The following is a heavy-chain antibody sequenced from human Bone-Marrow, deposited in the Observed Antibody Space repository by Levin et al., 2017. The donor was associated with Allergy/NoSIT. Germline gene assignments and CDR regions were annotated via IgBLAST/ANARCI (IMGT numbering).Heavy chain of an antibody. CDR2: IYSGGST. V-gene: IGHV3-53*01. Sequence: PGGSLRLSCAASGFTVSSNYMSWVRQAPGKGLEWVSVIYSGGSTYYADSVKGRFTISRDNSKNTLYLQMNSLRAEDTAVYYCARGGSSWYEWVDYWGQGTLVTVSS. CDR1: GFTVSSNY. CDR3: ARGGSSWYEWVDY. D-gene: IGHD6-13*01. J-gene: IGHJ4*02.